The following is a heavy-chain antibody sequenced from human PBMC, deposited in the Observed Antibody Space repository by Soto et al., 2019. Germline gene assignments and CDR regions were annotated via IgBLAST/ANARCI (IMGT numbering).Heavy chain of an antibody. CDR2: IDPSDSCT. J-gene: IGHJ6*02. D-gene: IGHD3-16*01. Sequence: GESLKISCEGSGYTFTSYYITWARQLPGKGLEWMGRIDPSDSCTTYNPSFRAHVTISADKSIRTDYLQWSSLEASDSGMYYCARGDTDVLHKGVDVWGQGTQVTVSS. V-gene: IGHV5-10-1*01. CDR1: GYTFTSYY. CDR3: ARGDTDVLHKGVDV.